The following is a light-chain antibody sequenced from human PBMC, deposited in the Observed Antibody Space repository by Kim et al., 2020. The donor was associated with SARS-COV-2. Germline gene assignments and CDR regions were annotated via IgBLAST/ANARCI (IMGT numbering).Light chain of an antibody. CDR3: QHHNSYPPT. CDR2: KAS. Sequence: DIQMTQSPSTLSASVGDGVTITCRASQSISNWLAWYQQKPGKAPKLLIYKASSLESGVPSRFSGSGSGTEFTLTISSLQPDDYATYYCQHHNSYPPTFGGGTKVDIK. J-gene: IGKJ4*01. CDR1: QSISNW. V-gene: IGKV1-5*03.